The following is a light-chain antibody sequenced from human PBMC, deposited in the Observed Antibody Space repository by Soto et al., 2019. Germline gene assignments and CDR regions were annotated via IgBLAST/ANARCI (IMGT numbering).Light chain of an antibody. CDR1: QSVSSSY. CDR2: GAS. J-gene: IGKJ1*01. CDR3: QQYGSSPRT. Sequence: EIVLTHSPCTLSLSPVERATRACRASQSVSSSYLAWYQQKPGQAPRLLIYGASSRATGIPDRFSGSGSGTDFTLTISRLEPEDFAVYYCQQYGSSPRTFGQGTKVDIK. V-gene: IGKV3-20*01.